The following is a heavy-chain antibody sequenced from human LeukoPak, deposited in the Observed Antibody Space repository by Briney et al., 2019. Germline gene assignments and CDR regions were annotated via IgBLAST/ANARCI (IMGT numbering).Heavy chain of an antibody. CDR2: ISYDGSNK. Sequence: GGSLRLSCAASGFTFSSYTMHWVRQAPGKGLEWVAVISYDGSNKYYADSVKGRFTISRDNSKNTLYLQMNSLRAEDTAVYYCARVRFLEWSYYYYMDVWGKGTTVTVSS. D-gene: IGHD3-3*01. V-gene: IGHV3-30-3*01. CDR1: GFTFSSYT. J-gene: IGHJ6*03. CDR3: ARVRFLEWSYYYYMDV.